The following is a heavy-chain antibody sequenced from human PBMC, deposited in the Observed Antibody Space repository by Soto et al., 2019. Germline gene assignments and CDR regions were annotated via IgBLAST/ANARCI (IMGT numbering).Heavy chain of an antibody. J-gene: IGHJ4*02. V-gene: IGHV3-23*01. Sequence: EVQLLESGGGLVQPGGSLRLSCAASGFIFTNYAMSWVRQAPGKGLEWVSCITSSGTVTWYADSVKDRFTLSRDNSKNTVYLQMNSLQAEDTAVYYCAKTGQFDSWGQGTHVTVSS. CDR1: GFIFTNYA. CDR3: AKTGQFDS. CDR2: ITSSGTVT.